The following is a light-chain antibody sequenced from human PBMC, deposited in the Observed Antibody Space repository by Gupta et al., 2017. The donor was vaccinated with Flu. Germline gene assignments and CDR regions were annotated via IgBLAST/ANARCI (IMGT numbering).Light chain of an antibody. Sequence: EIVLTQSPATLSLSPGERATLSCRASQSVSSYLAWYQQKPGQAPRLLIYDASNRATDIPARFSGSGSGTDFTLTISSLGPEDFAVYYCQQRSNWPRYTFGQGTKLEIK. V-gene: IGKV3-11*01. CDR1: QSVSSY. CDR2: DAS. J-gene: IGKJ2*01. CDR3: QQRSNWPRYT.